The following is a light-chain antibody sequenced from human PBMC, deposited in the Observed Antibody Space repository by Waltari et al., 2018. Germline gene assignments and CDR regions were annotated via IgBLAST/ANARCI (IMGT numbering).Light chain of an antibody. CDR3: CSYAGTYTWL. CDR1: SSDVGGSNY. CDR2: DVR. J-gene: IGLJ3*02. Sequence: QSALTQPRSVSGSPGQSVTIPCTGPSSDVGGSNYVSWYQQLPRKAPTVVIYDVRRRPSGVPDRFTGSRSGNTATLTISGLQAEDEADYHCCSYAGTYTWLFGGGTKLTVL. V-gene: IGLV2-11*01.